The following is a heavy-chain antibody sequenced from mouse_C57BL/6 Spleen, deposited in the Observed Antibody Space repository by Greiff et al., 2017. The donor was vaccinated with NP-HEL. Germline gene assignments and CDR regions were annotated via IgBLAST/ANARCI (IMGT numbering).Heavy chain of an antibody. CDR2: IYPGDGDT. Sequence: QVQLKQSGAELVKPGASVKISCKASGYAFSSYWMNWVKQRPGKGLEWIGQIYPGDGDTNYNGKFKGKATLTADKSSSTAYMQLSSLTSEDSAVYFCARSRYYSNYDYWGQGTTLTVSS. CDR1: GYAFSSYW. J-gene: IGHJ2*01. V-gene: IGHV1-80*01. CDR3: ARSRYYSNYDY. D-gene: IGHD2-5*01.